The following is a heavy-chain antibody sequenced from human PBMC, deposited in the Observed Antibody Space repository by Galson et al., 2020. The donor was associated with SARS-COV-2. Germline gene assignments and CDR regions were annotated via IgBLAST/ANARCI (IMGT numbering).Heavy chain of an antibody. J-gene: IGHJ3*01. V-gene: IGHV3-33*01. CDR2: IWYDGSNK. CDR3: ARVSGGITIFAEVLHDAFDV. D-gene: IGHD3-3*01. CDR1: GFTFSNYG. Sequence: TGGSLRLFCAASGFTFSNYGIQWVRQAPGKGLEWVASIWYDGSNKNYADSVKGRFTISRDNSKNTVYLQMNTLRAEDTAVYYCARVSGGITIFAEVLHDAFDVWGQGTMVTVSP.